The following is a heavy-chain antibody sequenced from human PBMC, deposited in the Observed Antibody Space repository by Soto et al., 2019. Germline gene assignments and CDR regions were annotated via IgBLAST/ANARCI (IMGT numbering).Heavy chain of an antibody. CDR3: AGADAAGAFDI. V-gene: IGHV3-7*01. Sequence: PGGSLRLSCAASGFTFSSYWMSWVRQAPGKGLEWVANIKQDGSEKYYVDSVKGRFTISRDNAKNSLYLQMNSLRAEDTAVYYCAGADAAGAFDIWGKGPMVTVSS. J-gene: IGHJ3*02. D-gene: IGHD2-15*01. CDR1: GFTFSSYW. CDR2: IKQDGSEK.